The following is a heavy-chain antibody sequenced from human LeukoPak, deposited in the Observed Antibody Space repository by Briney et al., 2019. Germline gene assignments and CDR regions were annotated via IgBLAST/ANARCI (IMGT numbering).Heavy chain of an antibody. CDR1: GFIFSSYG. D-gene: IGHD2-2*01. CDR2: ISYDGSNK. J-gene: IGHJ6*04. V-gene: IGHV3-30*18. CDR3: AKDQIVVVPAAMYPYYYGMDV. Sequence: GGSLRLSCAASGFIFSSYGMHWVRQAPGKGLEWVAVISYDGSNKYYADSVKGRFTISRDNSKNTLYLQMNSLRAEDTAVYYCAKDQIVVVPAAMYPYYYGMDVWGKGTTVTVSS.